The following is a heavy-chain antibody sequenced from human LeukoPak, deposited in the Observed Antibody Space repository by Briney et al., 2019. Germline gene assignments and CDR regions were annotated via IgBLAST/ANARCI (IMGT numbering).Heavy chain of an antibody. J-gene: IGHJ4*02. CDR3: AKDFLAGDQTNFWSGQITYYFDY. CDR2: ISGSGGST. CDR1: GFTFSSYA. V-gene: IGHV3-23*01. Sequence: GGSLRLSCAASGFTFSSYAMSWVRQAPGKGLEWVSAISGSGGSTYYADSVKGRFTISRDNSKNTLYLQMNSLRAEDTAVYYCAKDFLAGDQTNFWSGQITYYFDYWGQGTLVTVSS. D-gene: IGHD3-3*01.